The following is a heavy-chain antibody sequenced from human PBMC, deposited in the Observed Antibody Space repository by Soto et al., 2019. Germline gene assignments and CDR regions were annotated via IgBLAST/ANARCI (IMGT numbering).Heavy chain of an antibody. V-gene: IGHV1-69*19. CDR1: GGTFNTYA. CDR2: ISPMFGAA. D-gene: IGHD3-10*01. CDR3: AREVQVHTPAFVY. Sequence: QVQLVQSGAERKKPGSSVKVSCQSSGGTFNTYAMNWVRQAPGQGPEWMGDISPMFGAANYAPKFKGRVTITADESTGTSYMQLSSLTSEDTALYFCAREVQVHTPAFVYWGQGTLVTVSS. J-gene: IGHJ4*02.